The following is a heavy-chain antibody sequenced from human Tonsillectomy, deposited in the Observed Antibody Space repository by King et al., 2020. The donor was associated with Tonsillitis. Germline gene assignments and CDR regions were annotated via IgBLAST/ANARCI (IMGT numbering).Heavy chain of an antibody. CDR3: ARTGSPYYYDSGGYNPYYCYGMDV. CDR2: IFYSGST. D-gene: IGHD3-22*01. V-gene: IGHV4-39*01. J-gene: IGHJ6*02. Sequence: LQLQESGPGLVKPSETLSLTCTVSGGSISSSSYYWGWIRQPPGKGLEWIGSIFYSGSTSYNPSLKSRVTISVDTSKNQFSLKLSSVTAADTAVYYCARTGSPYYYDSGGYNPYYCYGMDVWGQGTTVTVSS. CDR1: GGSISSSSYY.